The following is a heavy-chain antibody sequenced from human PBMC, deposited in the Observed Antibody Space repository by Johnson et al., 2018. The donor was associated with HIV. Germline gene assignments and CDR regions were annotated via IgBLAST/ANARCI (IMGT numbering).Heavy chain of an antibody. CDR3: ARPSLGAAPGILSAFDI. D-gene: IGHD6-13*01. V-gene: IGHV3-15*05. CDR2: IKSKTDGGTT. J-gene: IGHJ3*02. CDR1: GFTVSSNY. Sequence: VQLVESGGGLVQPGGSLRLSCAASGFTVSSNYMSWVRQAPGKGLEWVGRIKSKTDGGTTDYAAPVKGRFTISRDKSKNTVYLQMNSLRAEDMAVYYCARPSLGAAPGILSAFDIWGQGTMVTVSS.